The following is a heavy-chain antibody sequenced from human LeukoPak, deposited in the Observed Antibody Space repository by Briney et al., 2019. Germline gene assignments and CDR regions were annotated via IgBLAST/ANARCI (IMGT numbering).Heavy chain of an antibody. J-gene: IGHJ6*03. D-gene: IGHD2-15*01. CDR1: GFTFSSYA. V-gene: IGHV3-30*04. CDR2: ISYDGSNK. CDR3: ARAGRYCSGGSCYRSYYYYYMDV. Sequence: PGGSLRLSCAASGFTFSSYAMHWVRQAPGKGLEWVAVISYDGSNKYYADSVKGRFTISRDNSKNTLYLQMNSLRAENTAVYYCARAGRYCSGGSCYRSYYYYYMDVWGKGTTVTVSS.